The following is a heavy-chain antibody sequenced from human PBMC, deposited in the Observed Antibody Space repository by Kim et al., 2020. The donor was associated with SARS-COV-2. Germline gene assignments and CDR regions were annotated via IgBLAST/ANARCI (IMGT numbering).Heavy chain of an antibody. J-gene: IGHJ3*02. Sequence: YPDSRTGRFTSAKDNAKNSRYLQMNSLRAEDTAVYYCARVMAAAGDAFDIWGQGTMVTVSS. D-gene: IGHD6-13*01. V-gene: IGHV3-21*01. CDR3: ARVMAAAGDAFDI.